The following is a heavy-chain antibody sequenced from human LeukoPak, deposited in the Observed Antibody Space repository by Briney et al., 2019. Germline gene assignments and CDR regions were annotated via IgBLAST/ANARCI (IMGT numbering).Heavy chain of an antibody. CDR2: INPNSGGT. CDR3: ARDRELLYFDY. D-gene: IGHD1-26*01. Sequence: RASVKVSCKASGYTFTSYGISWVRQAPGQGLEWMGWINPNSGGTNYAQKFQGRVTMTRDTSISTAYMELSRLRSDDTAVYYCARDRELLYFDYWGQGTLVTVSS. V-gene: IGHV1-2*02. CDR1: GYTFTSYG. J-gene: IGHJ4*02.